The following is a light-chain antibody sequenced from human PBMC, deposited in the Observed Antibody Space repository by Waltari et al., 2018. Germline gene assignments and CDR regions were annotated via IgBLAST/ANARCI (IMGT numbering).Light chain of an antibody. Sequence: DIQMTQSPSSLSASVGAGVTITCQTSQSISNYLNWYQQKPGKAPNLLVCGGATLQSGVPSRFSGSGSGTDFTLTINNLQPEDFATYYCQQSHSFPFTFGQGTRVEI. V-gene: IGKV1-39*01. CDR1: QSISNY. J-gene: IGKJ5*01. CDR2: GGA. CDR3: QQSHSFPFT.